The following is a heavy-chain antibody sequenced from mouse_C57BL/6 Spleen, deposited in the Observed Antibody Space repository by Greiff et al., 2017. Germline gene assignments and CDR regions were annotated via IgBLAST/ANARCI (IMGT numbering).Heavy chain of an antibody. D-gene: IGHD2-4*01. J-gene: IGHJ2*01. V-gene: IGHV1-50*01. CDR3: ARYDYDNYFDY. Sequence: QVQLQQPGAELVKPGASVKLSCKASGYTFTSYWMQWVKQRPGQGLEWIGEIDPSDSYTNYNQKFKGKATLTVDTSSSTAYMQLSSLTSEDSAVYYYARYDYDNYFDYWGQGTTRTVSS. CDR1: GYTFTSYW. CDR2: IDPSDSYT.